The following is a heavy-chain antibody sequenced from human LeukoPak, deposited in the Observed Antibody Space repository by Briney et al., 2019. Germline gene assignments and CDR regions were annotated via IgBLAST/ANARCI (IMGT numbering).Heavy chain of an antibody. D-gene: IGHD4-17*01. Sequence: GGSLRLSCAASGFTFSSYGMHWVRQAPGKGLEWVAFIRYDGSNKYYADSVKGRFTISRDNSKNTLYLQMNSLRAEDTAVYYCARDFHGDYRYFDYWGQGTLVTVSS. CDR2: IRYDGSNK. J-gene: IGHJ4*02. CDR3: ARDFHGDYRYFDY. CDR1: GFTFSSYG. V-gene: IGHV3-30*02.